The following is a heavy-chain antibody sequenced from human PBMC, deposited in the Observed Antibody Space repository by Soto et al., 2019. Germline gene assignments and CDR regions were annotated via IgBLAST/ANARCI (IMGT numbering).Heavy chain of an antibody. Sequence: QLQLQESGSGLVKPSQTLSLTCAVSGGSISSGGHSWSWIRQPPGQGLEWIGFIFHTGGTYFTPSPTSRVTRSVDISKNQFSLKLSSVTAADTAVYYCARGTFSYGPNLHYFDFWGQGSLVTVSS. CDR2: IFHTGGT. J-gene: IGHJ4*02. CDR3: ARGTFSYGPNLHYFDF. CDR1: GGSISSGGHS. V-gene: IGHV4-30-2*01. D-gene: IGHD5-18*01.